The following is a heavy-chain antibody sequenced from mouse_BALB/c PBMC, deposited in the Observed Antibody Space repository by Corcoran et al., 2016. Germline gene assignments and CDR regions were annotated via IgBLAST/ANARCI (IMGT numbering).Heavy chain of an antibody. V-gene: IGHV9-3-1*01. J-gene: IGHJ4*01. Sequence: QIQLVQSGPELKKPGETAKISCKASGYTFTNYGMNWVKQAPGKGLKWMGWINTYTGEPTYADDFKGRFAFSLETSASTAYLQINNLKNEDTATYYCARSYVITTVVAKDAMDYCGQGTSVTVSS. CDR3: ARSYVITTVVAKDAMDY. CDR1: GYTFTNYG. D-gene: IGHD1-1*01. CDR2: INTYTGEP.